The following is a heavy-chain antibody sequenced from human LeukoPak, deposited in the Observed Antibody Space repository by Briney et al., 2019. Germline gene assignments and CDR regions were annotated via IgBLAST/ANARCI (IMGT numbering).Heavy chain of an antibody. J-gene: IGHJ4*02. CDR2: ISSDESNK. CDR3: ARDRGYSYGYGDY. D-gene: IGHD5-18*01. Sequence: GGSLRLSCVASGFTFNTYGMHWVRQAPGKGLEWVAVISSDESNKYYVAAVKGRFTISRDNSKNTLFLQMNSLRAEDTAVYYCARDRGYSYGYGDYWGQGTLVTVSS. CDR1: GFTFNTYG. V-gene: IGHV3-30*03.